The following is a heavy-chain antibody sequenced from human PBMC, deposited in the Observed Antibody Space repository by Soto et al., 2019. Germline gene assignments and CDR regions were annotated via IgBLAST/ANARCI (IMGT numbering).Heavy chain of an antibody. V-gene: IGHV1-69*13. J-gene: IGHJ6*02. Sequence: ASVKVSCKASGGTFSSYAISWVRQAPGQGLEWMGGIIPIFGTANYAQKFQGRVTITADESTSTAYMELSSLRSEDTAVYYCARGGNGIVGATTFQLFDPRTPYYYSSVMDFWAQGTTVTVSS. CDR1: GGTFSSYA. CDR2: IIPIFGTA. CDR3: ARGGNGIVGATTFQLFDPRTPYYYSSVMDF. D-gene: IGHD1-26*01.